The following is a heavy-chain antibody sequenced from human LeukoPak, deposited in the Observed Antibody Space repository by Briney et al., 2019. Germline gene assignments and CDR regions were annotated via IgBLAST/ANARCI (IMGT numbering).Heavy chain of an antibody. CDR3: ARDGSRYCSSTSCSSGYSYYNMDV. J-gene: IGHJ6*03. Sequence: SVKVSCKTSGYTFTSFDINWVRHTTGHGPEWMGRIIPILGIANYAQKFQGRVTITADKSTSTAYMELSSLRSEDTAVYYCARDGSRYCSSTSCSSGYSYYNMDVWGKGTTVTVSS. D-gene: IGHD2-2*01. CDR2: IIPILGIA. V-gene: IGHV1-69*04. CDR1: GYTFTSFD.